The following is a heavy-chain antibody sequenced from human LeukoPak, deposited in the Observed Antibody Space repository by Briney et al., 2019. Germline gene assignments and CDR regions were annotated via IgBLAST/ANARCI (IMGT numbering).Heavy chain of an antibody. CDR2: INAGNGNT. Sequence: ASVKVSCKASGYTFTSHAMHWVRQAPGQRLEWMGWINAGNGNTKYSQKFQGRVTITRDTSASTAYMELSSLRSEDTAVYYCARGLSGYVPNYFDYWGQGTLVTVSS. D-gene: IGHD5-12*01. V-gene: IGHV1-3*01. J-gene: IGHJ4*02. CDR3: ARGLSGYVPNYFDY. CDR1: GYTFTSHA.